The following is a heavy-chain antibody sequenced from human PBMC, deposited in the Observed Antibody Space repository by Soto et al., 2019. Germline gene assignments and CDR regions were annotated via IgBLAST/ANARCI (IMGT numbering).Heavy chain of an antibody. V-gene: IGHV3-23*01. Sequence: EVQLLEHGGQLVQPGESLRLSCAASGFTFRTFTMNWVRQAPGKGLEWVSGIIGGDGDKFYSDSVKGRFTISRDNSKDMLFLQMSSLRVDDTAVYYCAKARDPDGIWTFDSWGQGTLVTVSS. CDR3: AKARDPDGIWTFDS. J-gene: IGHJ5*01. CDR2: IIGGDGDK. D-gene: IGHD3-9*01. CDR1: GFTFRTFT.